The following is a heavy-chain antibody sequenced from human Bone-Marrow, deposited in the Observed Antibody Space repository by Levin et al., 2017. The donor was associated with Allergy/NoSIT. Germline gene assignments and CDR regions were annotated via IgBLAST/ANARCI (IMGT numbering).Heavy chain of an antibody. CDR2: ISAYNDDT. CDR3: ARKHERSWPYVFDV. V-gene: IGHV1-18*01. CDR1: GYSFGSFG. Sequence: ASVKVSCKASGYSFGSFGIAWVRQAPGQGPEWMGWISAYNDDTDYAQTFQGRVTMTTDTSTDTAYMELRSLRADDTAVYYCARKHERSWPYVFDVWGQGTLVTVSS. J-gene: IGHJ3*01. D-gene: IGHD6-13*01.